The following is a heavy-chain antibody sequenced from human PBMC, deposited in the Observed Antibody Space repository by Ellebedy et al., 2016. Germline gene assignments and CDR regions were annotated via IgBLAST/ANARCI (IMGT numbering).Heavy chain of an antibody. D-gene: IGHD5-24*01. V-gene: IGHV3-30-3*01. CDR2: ISNDGYDV. CDR1: EFIFSSYA. J-gene: IGHJ6*02. CDR3: VRETSGIQRWPYDYGMDM. Sequence: GGSLRLSXAASEFIFSSYAMQWVRQAPGKGLEWVVVISNDGYDVYYADSVKGRFTISRDNSKNTLFLQMNSLRPEDMAVYYCVRETSGIQRWPYDYGMDMWGQGTTATVSS.